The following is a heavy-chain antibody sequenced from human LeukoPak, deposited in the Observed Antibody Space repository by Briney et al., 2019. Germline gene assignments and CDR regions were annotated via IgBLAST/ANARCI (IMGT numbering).Heavy chain of an antibody. Sequence: PSETLSLTCTVSGGSISTGGSYWSWIRQHPEKGLEWIGYIYYSGSTYYNPSLKSRITISVDTSRNQFSLRLTSVTAADTAIYYCARHRGSTGCSDYFDYWGQGTLVTVSS. CDR2: IYYSGST. V-gene: IGHV4-31*03. D-gene: IGHD6-19*01. J-gene: IGHJ4*02. CDR3: ARHRGSTGCSDYFDY. CDR1: GGSISTGGSY.